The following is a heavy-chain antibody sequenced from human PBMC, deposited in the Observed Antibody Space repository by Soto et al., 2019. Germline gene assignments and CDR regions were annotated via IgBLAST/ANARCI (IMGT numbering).Heavy chain of an antibody. CDR2: INQDGGVT. CDR1: GFTFISSF. CDR3: ARYYRGSGRYFFGY. J-gene: IGHJ4*02. Sequence: GGSLRLSCVASGFTFISSFMGWIRQAPGKGLEWVANINQDGGVTYYVDSVEGRFTISRDNTKDSLYLQMNSLRGEDTAIYYCARYYRGSGRYFFGYWGQRTLVAVAS. V-gene: IGHV3-7*03. D-gene: IGHD6-19*01.